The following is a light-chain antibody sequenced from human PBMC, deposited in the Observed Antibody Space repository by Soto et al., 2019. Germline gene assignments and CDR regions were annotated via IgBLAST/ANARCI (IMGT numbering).Light chain of an antibody. CDR3: TSYTSTRTLCV. J-gene: IGLJ1*01. V-gene: IGLV2-14*01. CDR2: EVS. CDR1: KSEVGVYNY. Sequence: QSVLTQLPPVSGSPGQSITTSCTGTKSEVGVYNYVSWYQQHPGKAPELMIYEVSHRPSGVSNRFSGSKSDNTASLTISVLQAEDVANYSCTSYTSTRTLCVFVTVTKDT.